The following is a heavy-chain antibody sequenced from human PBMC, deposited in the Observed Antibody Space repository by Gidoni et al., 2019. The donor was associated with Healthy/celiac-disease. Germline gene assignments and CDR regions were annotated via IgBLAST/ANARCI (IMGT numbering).Heavy chain of an antibody. CDR2: IRSKAYGGTT. V-gene: IGHV3-49*03. J-gene: IGHJ4*02. Sequence: EVQLVESGGGLVQPGRSLRLSCTASGFTSGDYAMSWFRQAPGKGLEWVGFIRSKAYGGTTEYAASVKGRFTISRDDSKSIAYLQMNSLKTEDTAVYYCTRDSGYSYGYYYFDYWGQGTLVTVSS. CDR1: GFTSGDYA. CDR3: TRDSGYSYGYYYFDY. D-gene: IGHD5-18*01.